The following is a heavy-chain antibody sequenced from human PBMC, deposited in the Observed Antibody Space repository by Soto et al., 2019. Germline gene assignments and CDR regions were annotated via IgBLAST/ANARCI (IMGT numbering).Heavy chain of an antibody. V-gene: IGHV5-51*01. D-gene: IGHD3-22*01. J-gene: IGHJ5*01. CDR2: IYPGDSDT. CDR1: GYSFTTYW. CDR3: ARRHYDDSSGYDPTWFDS. Sequence: GESLKISCKGSGYSFTTYWIGWVRQMPGKGLEWMGIIYPGDSDTRYSPSFQGQVTISADKSISTAYLQWSSLKASDTAMYYCARRHYDDSSGYDPTWFDSWGQGTLVTVS.